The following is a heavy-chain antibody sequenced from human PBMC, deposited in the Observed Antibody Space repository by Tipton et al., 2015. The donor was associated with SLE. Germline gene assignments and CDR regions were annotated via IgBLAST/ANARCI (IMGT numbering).Heavy chain of an antibody. CDR3: ARDVGGYNTGWFPYYFDY. Sequence: TLSLTCTVSSGSVSSGAYYWSWIRQSPGKGLEWIGYISYSGSTNYNSSLKSRLTISVDTSKNQFSLKLSSVTAADTAVYYCARDVGGYNTGWFPYYFDYWGQGTLVTVSS. V-gene: IGHV4-31*03. J-gene: IGHJ4*02. CDR1: SGSVSSGAYY. CDR2: ISYSGST. D-gene: IGHD2-8*02.